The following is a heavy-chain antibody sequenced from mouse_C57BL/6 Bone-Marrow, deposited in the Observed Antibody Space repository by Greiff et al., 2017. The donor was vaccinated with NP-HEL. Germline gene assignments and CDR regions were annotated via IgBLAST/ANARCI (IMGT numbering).Heavy chain of an antibody. V-gene: IGHV1-84*01. CDR3: AREGGSAAGDYFDY. CDR1: GYTFTDYY. Sequence: VQLQQSGPELVKPGASVKISCKASGYTFTDYYINWVKQRPGQGHEWIGWIYPGSGNTKYNEKVKGKDKLTVDTSSSTSYMQLSSRTSEDSAVYFCAREGGSAAGDYFDYWGQGTTLTVSS. CDR2: IYPGSGNT. J-gene: IGHJ2*01. D-gene: IGHD1-2*01.